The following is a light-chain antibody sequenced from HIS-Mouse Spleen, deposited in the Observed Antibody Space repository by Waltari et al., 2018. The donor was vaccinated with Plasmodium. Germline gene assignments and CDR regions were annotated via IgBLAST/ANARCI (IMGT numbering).Light chain of an antibody. Sequence: DIQMTQSPSTLSASVGDRVTITCRASQSISSWLAWYQQKPGKAPKLLIYKASSLESGVPSRFSGSGSWTEFTLTIRSLQPDDFATYYCQQYNSYSYTFGQGTKLEIK. CDR3: QQYNSYSYT. V-gene: IGKV1-5*03. CDR2: KAS. CDR1: QSISSW. J-gene: IGKJ2*01.